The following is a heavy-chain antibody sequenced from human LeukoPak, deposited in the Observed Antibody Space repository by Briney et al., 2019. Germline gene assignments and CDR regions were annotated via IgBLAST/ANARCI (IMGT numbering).Heavy chain of an antibody. CDR1: GFTFSSYS. CDR3: ARRGYTLYWYFDL. CDR2: ISSSSSYI. V-gene: IGHV3-21*01. D-gene: IGHD6-13*01. Sequence: GGSLRLSCAASGFTFSSYSMNWVRQAPGKGLEWVSSISSSSSYIYYADSVKGRFTISRDNAKNSLYLQMNSLRAEDTAVYYCARRGYTLYWYFDLWGRGTLVTVSS. J-gene: IGHJ2*01.